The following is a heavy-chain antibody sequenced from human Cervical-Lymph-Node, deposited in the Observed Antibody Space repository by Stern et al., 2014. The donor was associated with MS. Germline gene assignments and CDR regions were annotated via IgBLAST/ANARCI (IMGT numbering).Heavy chain of an antibody. Sequence: VQLVEFGAEVTMPGSSVKCSCKASGGTFSKFPSSWVRQAPGQGLEWMGVIFPVFETPTYAQEFRGRVTITADVSTSTVYMELSSLRSDDTAVYYCALSSETSDRWYSLGYDLWGQGTLVTVSS. CDR2: IFPVFETP. CDR1: GGTFSKFP. D-gene: IGHD6-13*01. V-gene: IGHV1-69*01. J-gene: IGHJ5*02. CDR3: ALSSETSDRWYSLGYDL.